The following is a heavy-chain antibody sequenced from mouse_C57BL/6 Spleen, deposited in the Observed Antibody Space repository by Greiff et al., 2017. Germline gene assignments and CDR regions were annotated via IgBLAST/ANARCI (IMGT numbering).Heavy chain of an antibody. J-gene: IGHJ4*01. CDR1: GFTFSSYG. Sequence: EVQGVESGGDLVKPGGSLKLSCAASGFTFSSYGMSWVRQTPDKRLEWVATISSGGSYTYYPDSVKGRFTISRDKAKNTLYLQMSSLKSEDTAMYYCARDSNDEAMDYWGQGTSVTVSS. D-gene: IGHD2-12*01. CDR3: ARDSNDEAMDY. CDR2: ISSGGSYT. V-gene: IGHV5-6*01.